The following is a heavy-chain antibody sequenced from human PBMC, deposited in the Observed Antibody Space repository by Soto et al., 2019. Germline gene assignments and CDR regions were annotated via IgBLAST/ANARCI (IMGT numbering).Heavy chain of an antibody. V-gene: IGHV1-18*01. D-gene: IGHD6-19*01. CDR2: ISGFNGNI. CDR3: ARDRGVAPPVAGNTHYYYYMDV. J-gene: IGHJ6*03. CDR1: GYSFTNYG. Sequence: QDQLVQSGAEVKKPGASVTVSCKASGYSFTNYGITWVRQAPGQGLEWMGWISGFNGNIHYAQKLQGRVTMTTDASTSTAYMELRSLRSDDTAVYYCARDRGVAPPVAGNTHYYYYMDVWGKGTTVTVSS.